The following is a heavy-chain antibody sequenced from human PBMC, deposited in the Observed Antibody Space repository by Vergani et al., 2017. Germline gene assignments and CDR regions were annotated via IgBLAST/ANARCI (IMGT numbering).Heavy chain of an antibody. CDR3: ARPYDFWSGYFHYYYYCIEV. Sequence: EVQPVESGGGLVKPGGSLRLSCAASGFTFSSYSMNWVRQAPGKGLEWVSSISSSSSYIYYADSVKGRFTISRDNAKNSLYLQMNSLRAEDTAVYYWARPYDFWSGYFHYYYYCIEVWGKGTTVTVSS. CDR2: ISSSSSYI. CDR1: GFTFSSYS. J-gene: IGHJ6*03. D-gene: IGHD3-3*01. V-gene: IGHV3-21*01.